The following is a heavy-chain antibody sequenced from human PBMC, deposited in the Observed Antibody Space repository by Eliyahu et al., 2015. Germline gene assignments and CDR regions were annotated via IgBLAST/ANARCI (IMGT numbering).Heavy chain of an antibody. V-gene: IGHV4-59*01. Sequence: QVQLQESGPGLVKSSETLSLTCTXSGGSXTKXYWSWIRQPPGKGLEWIGYIYHSGSTNYNTSLDSLKSRVTISGDTSRNQFSLKLSSVTAADTAVYYCARGPTKFYFDYWGQGTLVTVSS. J-gene: IGHJ4*02. CDR2: IYHSGST. CDR3: ARGPTKFYFDY. CDR1: GGSXTKXY. D-gene: IGHD1-1*01.